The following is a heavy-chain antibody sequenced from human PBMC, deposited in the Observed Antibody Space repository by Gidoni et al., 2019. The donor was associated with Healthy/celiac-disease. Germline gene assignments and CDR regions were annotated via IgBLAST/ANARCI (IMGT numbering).Heavy chain of an antibody. J-gene: IGHJ5*02. V-gene: IGHV4-59*01. CDR1: GGSISSYY. D-gene: IGHD5-18*01. Sequence: QVQLQESGPGLVKPSETLSLTCTVSGGSISSYYWSWIRQPPGKGLEWIGYIYYSGSTNYNPSLKSRVTISVDTSKNQFSLKLSSVTAADTAVYYCAREKIFVDTAMVRGVSWFDPWGQGTLVTVSS. CDR2: IYYSGST. CDR3: AREKIFVDTAMVRGVSWFDP.